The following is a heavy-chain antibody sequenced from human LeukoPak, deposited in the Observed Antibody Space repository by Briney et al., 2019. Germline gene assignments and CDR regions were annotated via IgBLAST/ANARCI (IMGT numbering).Heavy chain of an antibody. Sequence: PGGSLRLSCAASGFAFSTYAMHWVRQAPGKGPQWMTVISNDGNAKYYADSVKGRFTISRDNPKSTLYLQINSLSAEDTAVYYCARAMVRGIPFDYWGQGTLVTVSS. D-gene: IGHD3-10*01. CDR3: ARAMVRGIPFDY. J-gene: IGHJ4*02. CDR1: GFAFSTYA. V-gene: IGHV3-30-3*01. CDR2: ISNDGNAK.